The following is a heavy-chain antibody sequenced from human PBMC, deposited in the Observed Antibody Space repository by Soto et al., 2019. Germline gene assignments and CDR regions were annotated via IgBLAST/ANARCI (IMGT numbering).Heavy chain of an antibody. CDR2: IYYSGST. V-gene: IGHV4-31*03. CDR1: GGSISSGGYY. Sequence: PSETLSLTCTVSGGSISSGGYYWSWIRQHPGKGLEWIGYIYYSGSTYYNPSLKSRVTISVDTSKNQFSLKLSSVTAADTAVYYCARIYRYYYYGMDVWGQGTTVTVSS. CDR3: ARIYRYYYYGMDV. D-gene: IGHD3-16*02. J-gene: IGHJ6*02.